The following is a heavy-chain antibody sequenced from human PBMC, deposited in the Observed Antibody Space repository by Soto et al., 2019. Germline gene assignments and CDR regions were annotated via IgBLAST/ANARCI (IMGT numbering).Heavy chain of an antibody. CDR2: FDPEDGET. J-gene: IGHJ6*02. Sequence: EKVSCKVSGYTLTELSMHWVRQAPGKGLEWMGGFDPEDGETIYAQKFQGRVTMTEDTSTDTAYMELSSLRSEDTAVYYCATDLRRGYSYCEPSDYYYYGMDVCVQGTTVIVSS. CDR3: ATDLRRGYSYCEPSDYYYYGMDV. V-gene: IGHV1-24*01. CDR1: GYTLTELS. D-gene: IGHD5-18*01.